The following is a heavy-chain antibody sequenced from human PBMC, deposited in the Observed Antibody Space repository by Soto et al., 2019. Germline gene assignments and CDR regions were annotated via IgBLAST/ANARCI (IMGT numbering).Heavy chain of an antibody. CDR2: IYHSGSS. J-gene: IGHJ5*02. CDR3: ANSLNWNWFDP. V-gene: IGHV4-4*02. CDR1: GGSIISSKW. Sequence: QVQLQESGPGLVKPSGTLSLTCAVSGGSIISSKWWSWVRQPPGKGLEWIGEIYHSGSSNSNPSLKSRATISVDKSKNQFSLRLSSVTAADTAVYYCANSLNWNWFDPWGQGTLVTVSS. D-gene: IGHD1-1*01.